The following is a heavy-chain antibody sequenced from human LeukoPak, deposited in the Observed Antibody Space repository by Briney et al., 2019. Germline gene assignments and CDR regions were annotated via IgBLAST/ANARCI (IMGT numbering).Heavy chain of an antibody. V-gene: IGHV3-30-3*01. J-gene: IGHJ5*02. CDR2: ISYDGSNK. CDR1: GFTFSSYA. CDR3: ARERGYLVPAWINWFDP. D-gene: IGHD2-2*01. Sequence: GGSLRLSCAASGFTFSSYAMHWVRQAPGKGLEWVAVISYDGSNKYYGDSVKSRFTISRDNSKNTLSLQMNSLRAEDTAVYYCARERGYLVPAWINWFDPWGQGTLVTVSS.